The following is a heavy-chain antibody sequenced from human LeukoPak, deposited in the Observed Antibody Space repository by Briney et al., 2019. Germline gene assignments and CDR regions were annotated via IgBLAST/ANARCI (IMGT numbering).Heavy chain of an antibody. J-gene: IGHJ5*02. CDR2: TYYKSKWYN. CDR3: ARAEVGTTGSFDP. CDR1: GDSVSNKNAA. V-gene: IGHV6-1*01. Sequence: SQTLSLTCAISGDSVSNKNAAWNWIRQSASRALEWLGKTYYKSKWYNDYATSVKSRITINPDTSKNQISLQLNSVTPEDTAIYYCARAEVGTTGSFDPWGQGTLVTVSS. D-gene: IGHD1-26*01.